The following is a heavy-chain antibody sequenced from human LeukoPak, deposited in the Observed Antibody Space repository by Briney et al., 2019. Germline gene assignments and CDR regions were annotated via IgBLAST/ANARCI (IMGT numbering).Heavy chain of an antibody. V-gene: IGHV6-1*01. CDR2: TYYRSKWYN. J-gene: IGHJ6*02. D-gene: IGHD2-2*01. Sequence: SQTLSLTCAISGDSVSSNSAAWNWIRQSPSRGLEWLGRTYYRSKWYNDYAVSVKSRITINPDTSKNHFSLQLNSVTPEDTAVYYCARAPRYCSSTSCYVVGMDVWGQGTTVTVSS. CDR1: GDSVSSNSAA. CDR3: ARAPRYCSSTSCYVVGMDV.